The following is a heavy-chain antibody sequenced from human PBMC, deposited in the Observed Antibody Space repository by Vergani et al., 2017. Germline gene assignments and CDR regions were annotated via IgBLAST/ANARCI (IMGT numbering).Heavy chain of an antibody. CDR1: GFTFIIYA. D-gene: IGHD2-21*02. Sequence: EVRLLESGGGLVQPGGSLRLSCAASGFTFIIYAMSWVRQAPGKGLEWVSAISGSGGSTYYADSVKGRFTISRDNSKNTLYLQMNSLRAEDTAVYYCAKSAYCGGDCYSQFDYWGQGTLVTVSS. CDR2: ISGSGGST. V-gene: IGHV3-23*01. J-gene: IGHJ4*02. CDR3: AKSAYCGGDCYSQFDY.